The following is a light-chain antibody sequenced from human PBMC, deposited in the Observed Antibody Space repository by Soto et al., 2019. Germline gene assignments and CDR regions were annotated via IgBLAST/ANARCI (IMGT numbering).Light chain of an antibody. Sequence: QSALAQPRSVSGSPGQSVTICCTGTSSDVGGYNYVSWYQQHPGKAPKLMIYDVSKRPSGVPDRFSGSKSGNTASLTISGLQAEDEADYYCCSYAGSYTFVVFGGGTQL. CDR2: DVS. CDR1: SSDVGGYNY. J-gene: IGLJ2*01. CDR3: CSYAGSYTFVV. V-gene: IGLV2-11*01.